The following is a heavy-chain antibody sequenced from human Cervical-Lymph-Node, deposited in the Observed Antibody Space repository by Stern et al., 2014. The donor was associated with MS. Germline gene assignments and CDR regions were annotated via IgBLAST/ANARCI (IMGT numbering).Heavy chain of an antibody. Sequence: QVQLQESGPGLVKPSQTLSLTCTVSGGSISRGADYWNWIRQHPGKGLEWIGYIYYSGSTEYNPSLKRRVIISADTSKKQFSLKLRSVTAADTAVYYCARGRQYYYASGSSPPDAFDIWGQGTMVTVSS. CDR1: GGSISRGADY. CDR3: ARGRQYYYASGSSPPDAFDI. V-gene: IGHV4-31*03. CDR2: IYYSGST. D-gene: IGHD3-10*01. J-gene: IGHJ3*02.